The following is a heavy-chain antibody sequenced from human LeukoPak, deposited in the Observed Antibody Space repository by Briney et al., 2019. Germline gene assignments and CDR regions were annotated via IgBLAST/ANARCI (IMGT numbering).Heavy chain of an antibody. V-gene: IGHV4-59*01. D-gene: IGHD6-19*01. CDR2: IYYSGST. CDR1: GDSISNYY. J-gene: IGHJ4*02. Sequence: SETLSLTCTVSGDSISNYYWSWIRQPPGKGLEWIGYIYYSGSTNYNPSLKSRVTISVDTSKNQFSLKLSSVTAADTAVYYCARGQFGSGSYWGQGTLVTVSS. CDR3: ARGQFGSGSY.